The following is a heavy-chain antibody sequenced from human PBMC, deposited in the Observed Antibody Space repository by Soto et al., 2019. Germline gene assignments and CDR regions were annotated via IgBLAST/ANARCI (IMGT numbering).Heavy chain of an antibody. D-gene: IGHD4-17*01. V-gene: IGHV1-3*01. Sequence: QVQLVQSGAEVKKPGASVKVSCKASGYTFTSYAMHWVRQAPGQRLEWMGWINAGNGNTKYSQKFQGRVTITRDTSASTAYMERSSLRSEDTSVYYCARSDGPLGDYWGQGTLVTVSS. CDR1: GYTFTSYA. CDR3: ARSDGPLGDY. J-gene: IGHJ4*02. CDR2: INAGNGNT.